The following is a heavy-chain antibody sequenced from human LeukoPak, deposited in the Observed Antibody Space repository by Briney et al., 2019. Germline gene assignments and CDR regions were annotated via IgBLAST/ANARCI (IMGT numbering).Heavy chain of an antibody. CDR3: ARVPAAGVNWFDP. CDR2: INPNSGGT. CDR1: GYTFTGYY. D-gene: IGHD2-2*01. V-gene: IGHV1-2*04. J-gene: IGHJ5*02. Sequence: GASVKVSCKASGYTFTGYYMHWVRQAPGQGLEWVGRINPNSGGTNYAQKFQGWVTMTRDTSISTAYMELSRLRSDDTAVYYCARVPAAGVNWFDPWGQGTLVTVSS.